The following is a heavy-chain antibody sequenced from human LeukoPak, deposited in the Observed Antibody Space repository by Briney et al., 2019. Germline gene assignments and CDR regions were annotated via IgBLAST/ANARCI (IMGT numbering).Heavy chain of an antibody. J-gene: IGHJ4*02. V-gene: IGHV4-34*01. CDR2: INHSGST. CDR3: ARRKAEAGYTFDY. CDR1: GGSFSGYY. D-gene: IGHD6-19*01. Sequence: PSETLSLTCAVYGGSFSGYYWSWIRQPPGKGLEWIGEINHSGSTNYNPSLKSRVTISVDTSKNQFSLKLSSVTAADTAVYYCARRKAEAGYTFDYWGQGTLVTVSS.